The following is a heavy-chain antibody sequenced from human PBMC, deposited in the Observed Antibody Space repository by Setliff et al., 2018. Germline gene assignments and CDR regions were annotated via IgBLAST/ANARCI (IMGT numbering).Heavy chain of an antibody. D-gene: IGHD3-22*01. Sequence: VSCKASGGTFSKYGISWVRQAPGQGLEWMGGIIPNFRTTSYAQKFQGRVTISTDESTMTAYMELNSLRPEDTAMYYCAREEGYYYDSTDYYYYMDVWGKGTTVTVSS. V-gene: IGHV1-69*05. J-gene: IGHJ6*03. CDR3: AREEGYYYDSTDYYYYMDV. CDR2: IIPNFRTT. CDR1: GGTFSKYG.